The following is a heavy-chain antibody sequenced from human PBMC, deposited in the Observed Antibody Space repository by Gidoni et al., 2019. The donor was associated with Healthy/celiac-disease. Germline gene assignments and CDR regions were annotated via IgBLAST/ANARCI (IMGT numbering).Heavy chain of an antibody. Sequence: PASALKKPGASVKVSCKASGYTFTGYYMHWVRQAPGQGLEWMGWINPNSGGTNYAQKFQGRVTMTRDTSISTAYMELSRLRSDDTAVYYCARVPTPRGVPHLFDYWGQGTLVTVSS. CDR3: ARVPTPRGVPHLFDY. D-gene: IGHD2-15*01. CDR1: GYTFTGYY. CDR2: INPNSGGT. J-gene: IGHJ4*02. V-gene: IGHV1-2*02.